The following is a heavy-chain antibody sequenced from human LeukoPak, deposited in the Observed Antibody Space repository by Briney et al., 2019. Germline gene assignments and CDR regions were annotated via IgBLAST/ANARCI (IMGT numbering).Heavy chain of an antibody. J-gene: IGHJ3*02. D-gene: IGHD3-10*01. V-gene: IGHV3-7*03. CDR1: GFTFSTYY. Sequence: GGSQRLSCAASGFTFSTYYMSWVRQAPGKGPEWVATINPDGTENYYVDSVKGRFTISRDNSKNTLYLQMNSLRAEDTAVYYCARDPVLLWFGEGGAFDIWGRGTMVIVSS. CDR2: INPDGTEN. CDR3: ARDPVLLWFGEGGAFDI.